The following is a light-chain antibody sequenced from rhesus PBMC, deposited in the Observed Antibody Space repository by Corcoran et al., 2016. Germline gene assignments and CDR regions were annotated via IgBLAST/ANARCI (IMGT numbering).Light chain of an antibody. CDR2: GSS. CDR1: QSVGSN. Sequence: EIVMTQSPATLSLSPGERTTLSCRASQSVGSNLAWYTQKPRQSPRLLIYGSSIRATGIPDRFSGSGSGTDFTLTISSLEPEDVADYYGLQHSNWPWTFGQGTKVEIK. J-gene: IGKJ1*01. CDR3: LQHSNWPWT. V-gene: IGKV3-24*01.